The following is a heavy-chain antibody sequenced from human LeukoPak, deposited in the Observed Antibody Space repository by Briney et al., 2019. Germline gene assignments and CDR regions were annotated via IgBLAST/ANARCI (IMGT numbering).Heavy chain of an antibody. CDR2: IYYSGST. V-gene: IGHV4-59*01. CDR1: GGSISSYY. Sequence: SETLSLTCTVSGGSISSYYWSWIRQPPGKGLEWIGYIYYSGSTNYNPSLKSRVTISVDTSKNQFSLKLSSVTAPDTAVYYCAREAGNWKGPRGFDYWGQGTLVTVSS. J-gene: IGHJ4*02. D-gene: IGHD1-20*01. CDR3: AREAGNWKGPRGFDY.